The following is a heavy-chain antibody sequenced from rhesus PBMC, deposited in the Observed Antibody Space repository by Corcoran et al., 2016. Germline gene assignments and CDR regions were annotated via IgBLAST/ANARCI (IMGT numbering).Heavy chain of an antibody. CDR1: GGSISDSYR. D-gene: IGHD1-44*01. V-gene: IGHV3S5*01. CDR3: AIRGSTSLFDY. Sequence: VQLQESGPGVVKPSETLSLTCAVSGGSISDSYRWSWIHQPPGKGLEWVSYIRNSGGSTYYADSVKGRLTISRDNSKNTLSLKMNSLRAEDTAVYYCAIRGSTSLFDYWGQGVLVTVSS. J-gene: IGHJ4*01. CDR2: IRNSGGST.